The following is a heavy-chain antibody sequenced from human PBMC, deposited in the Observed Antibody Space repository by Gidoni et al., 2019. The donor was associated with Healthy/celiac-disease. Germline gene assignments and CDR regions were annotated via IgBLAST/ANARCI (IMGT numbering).Heavy chain of an antibody. J-gene: IGHJ4*02. V-gene: IGHV3-48*01. CDR2: ISSSSSTI. CDR1: GFTFSSYS. D-gene: IGHD5-18*01. CDR3: ARARDTANY. Sequence: EVQLVESGGGLVQPGGSPRLSCAASGFTFSSYSMNWVRQAPGKGLEWVSYISSSSSTIYYADSVKGRFTISRDNAKNSLYLRMNSLRAEDTAVYYCARARDTANYWGQGTLVTVSS.